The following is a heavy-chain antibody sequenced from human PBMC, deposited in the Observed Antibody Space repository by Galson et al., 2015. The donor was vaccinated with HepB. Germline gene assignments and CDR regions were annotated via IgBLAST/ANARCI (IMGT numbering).Heavy chain of an antibody. V-gene: IGHV3-48*01. CDR3: ARDQGYFDWLPPSFGY. D-gene: IGHD3-9*01. J-gene: IGHJ4*02. CDR2: ISSSSSTI. CDR1: GFTFSSYS. Sequence: SLRLSCAASGFTFSSYSMNWVRQAPGKGLEWVSYISSSSSTIYYADSVKGRFTISRDNAKNSLYLQMNSLRAEDTAVYYCARDQGYFDWLPPSFGYWGQGTLVTVSS.